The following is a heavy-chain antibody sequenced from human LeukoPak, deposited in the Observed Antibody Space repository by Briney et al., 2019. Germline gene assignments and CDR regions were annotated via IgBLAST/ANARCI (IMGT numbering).Heavy chain of an antibody. D-gene: IGHD4/OR15-4a*01. J-gene: IGHJ4*02. V-gene: IGHV4-30-2*01. CDR1: GGSISSGGYP. CDR3: ARGVPSQGYDF. Sequence: SETLSLTCAVSGGSISSGGYPWSWIRQPPGKGLEWIGYIYHSGSTYYNPSLKSRVTISVDRSKNQFSLKLSSVTAADTAVYYCARGVPSQGYDFWGQGTLVTVSS. CDR2: IYHSGST.